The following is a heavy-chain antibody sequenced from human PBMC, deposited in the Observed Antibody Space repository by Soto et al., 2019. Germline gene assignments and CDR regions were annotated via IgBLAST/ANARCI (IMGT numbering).Heavy chain of an antibody. D-gene: IGHD3-16*01. CDR3: ARAQTARLGGQKYYGMDV. J-gene: IGHJ6*02. Sequence: ASVKVSCKASGYTFTSYDINWVRQATGQGLEWMGWMNPNSGNTGYAQKFQGRVTMTRNTSISTAYMELSSLRSEDTAVYYCARAQTARLGGQKYYGMDVWGQGTTVTVSS. V-gene: IGHV1-8*01. CDR1: GYTFTSYD. CDR2: MNPNSGNT.